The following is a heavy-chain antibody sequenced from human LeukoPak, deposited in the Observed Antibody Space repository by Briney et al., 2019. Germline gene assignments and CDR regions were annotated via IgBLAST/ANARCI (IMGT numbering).Heavy chain of an antibody. CDR3: AKEEWELKTIDY. V-gene: IGHV3-23*01. CDR1: GFTFSSYA. D-gene: IGHD1-26*01. Sequence: AGGSLRLSCAASGFTFSSYAMSWVRQAPGKGLGWVSAISGSGGSTYYADSVKGRFTISRDNSKNTLYLQMNSLRAEDTAVYYCAKEEWELKTIDYWGQGTLVTVSS. CDR2: ISGSGGST. J-gene: IGHJ4*02.